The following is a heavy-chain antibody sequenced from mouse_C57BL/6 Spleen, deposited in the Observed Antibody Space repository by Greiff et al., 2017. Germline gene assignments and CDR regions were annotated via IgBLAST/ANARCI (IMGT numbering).Heavy chain of an antibody. Sequence: LQESGPELVKPGASVKISCKASGYAFSSSWMNWVKPRPGKGLEWIGRIYPGDGDTNYNGTFKGKATLTADKSSSTAYMQLSSLTSEDSSFYFCANDYDEYYFDYWGQGTTLTVSS. V-gene: IGHV1-82*01. J-gene: IGHJ2*01. CDR3: ANDYDEYYFDY. D-gene: IGHD2-4*01. CDR1: GYAFSSSW. CDR2: IYPGDGDT.